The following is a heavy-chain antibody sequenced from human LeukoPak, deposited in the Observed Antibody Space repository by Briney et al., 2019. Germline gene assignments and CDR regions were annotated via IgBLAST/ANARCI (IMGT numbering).Heavy chain of an antibody. CDR1: GFTFSSYW. V-gene: IGHV3-7*01. D-gene: IGHD2-21*02. CDR3: ARSNNVVAYCGGDCYSLSSGYFDY. CDR2: IKQDGSEK. J-gene: IGHJ4*02. Sequence: GGSLRLSCAASGFTFSSYWMSWVRQAPGKGLEWVANIKQDGSEKYYVDSVKGRFTISRDNAKNSLYLQMNSLRAEDTAVYYCARSNNVVAYCGGDCYSLSSGYFDYWGQGTLVTVSS.